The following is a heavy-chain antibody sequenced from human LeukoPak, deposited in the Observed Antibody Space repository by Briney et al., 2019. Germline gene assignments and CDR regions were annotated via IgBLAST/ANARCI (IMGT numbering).Heavy chain of an antibody. D-gene: IGHD3-10*01. CDR2: IRYDGSNK. J-gene: IGHJ4*02. Sequence: PGGSLRLSCAASGFTFSIYAMTWVRQAPGKGLEWVAFIRYDGSNKYYADSVKGRFTISRDNSKNTLYLQMNSLRAEDTAVYYCAKDLDYYGSGSAFDYWGQGTLVTVSS. CDR1: GFTFSIYA. CDR3: AKDLDYYGSGSAFDY. V-gene: IGHV3-30*02.